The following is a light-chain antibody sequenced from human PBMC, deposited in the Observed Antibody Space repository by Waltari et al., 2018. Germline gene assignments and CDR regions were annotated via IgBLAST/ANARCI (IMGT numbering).Light chain of an antibody. CDR2: GAS. CDR3: QKYEALPAT. Sequence: EIVLTQSPGTLSLSPGERATLSCRASQSVGRYLAWYQQKPGQAPRLLIYGASTRATGIPDRFSGSGSGTDFSLINSRLEPEDFAVYFCQKYEALPATFGQGTKVEIK. V-gene: IGKV3-20*01. CDR1: QSVGRY. J-gene: IGKJ1*01.